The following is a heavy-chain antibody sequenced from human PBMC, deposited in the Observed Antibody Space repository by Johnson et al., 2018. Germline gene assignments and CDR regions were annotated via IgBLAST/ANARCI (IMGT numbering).Heavy chain of an antibody. J-gene: IGHJ1*01. CDR1: GFTFSYSV. V-gene: IGHV3-7*01. CDR3: ARDDGRGAEYLQH. D-gene: IGHD2-15*01. CDR2: IKEDGSEK. Sequence: VELVQSGGGLVQPGGSLRLSCAASGFTFSYSVMNWVHQAPGKGLEWVANIKEDGSEKHYVDSVKGRFTISRDNAKNSLYLQMNSLRAEESAVFYCARDDGRGAEYLQHWGQGTQVTVSA.